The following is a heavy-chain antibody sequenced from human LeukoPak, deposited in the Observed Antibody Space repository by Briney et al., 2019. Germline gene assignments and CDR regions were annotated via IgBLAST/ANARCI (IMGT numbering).Heavy chain of an antibody. V-gene: IGHV3-23*01. Sequence: PGGSLRLSCAASGFTFSNYAMSWVRQAPGKGLKWVSAISNSGDNTYYADSVKGRFTISRDNFKNTLYLQMNSLRAEDTAVYYCAKGVVVVAATHAFDIWGQGTMVTVSS. CDR2: ISNSGDNT. CDR1: GFTFSNYA. J-gene: IGHJ3*02. CDR3: AKGVVVVAATHAFDI. D-gene: IGHD2-15*01.